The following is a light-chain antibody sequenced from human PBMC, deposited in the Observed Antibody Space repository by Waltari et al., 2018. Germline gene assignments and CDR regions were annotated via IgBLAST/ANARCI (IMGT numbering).Light chain of an antibody. CDR1: SRDVGHYNY. CDR2: DVT. Sequence: QSALTQPPPVSGSPGQSVPLPRTGTSRDVGHYNYVSWYQHHPGKTPKVMIFDVTKRPSGVPDRFSGSKSGNTASLTISGLQAEDEADYFCCSYAGSSLFVFGTGTKVTVL. CDR3: CSYAGSSLFV. V-gene: IGLV2-11*01. J-gene: IGLJ1*01.